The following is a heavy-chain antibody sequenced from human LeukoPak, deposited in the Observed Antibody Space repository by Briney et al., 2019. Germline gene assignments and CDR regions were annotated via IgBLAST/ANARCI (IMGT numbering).Heavy chain of an antibody. V-gene: IGHV4-39*07. D-gene: IGHD3-22*01. J-gene: IGHJ4*02. CDR2: IYYSGST. CDR1: GGSISSSYYY. Sequence: SETLSLTCTVSGGSISSSYYYWGWIRQPPGKGLEWIGSIYYSGSTYSNPSLKSRVTISVDTSKNQFSLKLSSVTAADTAVYYCARGSLYYYDSSGYLDYWGQGTLVTVSS. CDR3: ARGSLYYYDSSGYLDY.